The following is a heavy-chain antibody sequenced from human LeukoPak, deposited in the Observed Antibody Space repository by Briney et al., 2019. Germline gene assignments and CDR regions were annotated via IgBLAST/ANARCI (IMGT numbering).Heavy chain of an antibody. CDR3: ARTKYSSGWYVVRSGDPFDY. CDR2: IYYSGST. CDR1: SGSISSGDYD. V-gene: IGHV4-30-4*08. J-gene: IGHJ4*02. Sequence: PSETLSLTCTVSSGSISSGDYDWTWIRQPPGKGLEWIGYIYYSGSTYYNPSLKSRVTISVDTSKNQFSLKLSSVTAADTAVYYCARTKYSSGWYVVRSGDPFDYWGQGTVVTVSS. D-gene: IGHD6-19*01.